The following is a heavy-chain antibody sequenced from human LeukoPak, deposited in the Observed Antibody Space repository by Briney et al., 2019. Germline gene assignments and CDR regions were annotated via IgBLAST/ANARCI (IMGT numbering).Heavy chain of an antibody. J-gene: IGHJ3*02. Sequence: PGGSLRLSCAASGFTFSSYGMHWVRQAPGKGLEWVAFIRYDGSNKYYADSVKGRFTISRDNSKNTLYLQMNSLRAEDTAVYYCAKELAAAGPHDAFGIWGQGTMVTVSS. D-gene: IGHD6-13*01. CDR1: GFTFSSYG. CDR3: AKELAAAGPHDAFGI. V-gene: IGHV3-30*02. CDR2: IRYDGSNK.